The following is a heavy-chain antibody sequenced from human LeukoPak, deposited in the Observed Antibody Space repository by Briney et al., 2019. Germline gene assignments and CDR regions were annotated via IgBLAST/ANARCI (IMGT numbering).Heavy chain of an antibody. V-gene: IGHV1-18*01. Sequence: ASVKVSCKASGYTFNSYGISWVRQAPGQGLEWMGWISTYKGNTNYAQRLQGRVTMTRDTSTNTAYMELRSLRADDTAVYYCATFQQSYSSGWYPLGYWGQGTLVTVSS. CDR3: ATFQQSYSSGWYPLGY. CDR1: GYTFNSYG. J-gene: IGHJ4*02. D-gene: IGHD6-19*01. CDR2: ISTYKGNT.